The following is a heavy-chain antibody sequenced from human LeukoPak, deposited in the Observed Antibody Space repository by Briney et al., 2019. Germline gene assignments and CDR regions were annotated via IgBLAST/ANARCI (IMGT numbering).Heavy chain of an antibody. CDR3: TTSLETPWDFDY. CDR1: GFTSSNAW. V-gene: IGHV3-15*01. J-gene: IGHJ4*02. D-gene: IGHD1-1*01. Sequence: GGSLRLSCAASGFTSSNAWMSWVRQAPGKGLEWVGRIKSKTDGGATDYAAPVKGRFTISRDDSKNTLYLQMNSLKTEDTAVYYCTTSLETPWDFDYWGQGTLVTVSS. CDR2: IKSKTDGGAT.